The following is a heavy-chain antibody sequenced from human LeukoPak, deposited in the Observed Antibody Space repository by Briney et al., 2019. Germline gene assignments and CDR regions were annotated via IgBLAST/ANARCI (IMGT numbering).Heavy chain of an antibody. CDR2: ISSSSSV. CDR1: GFTFNSYS. Sequence: GGSLRLSCAASGFTFNSYSMNWVRQAPGKGLEWISYISSSSSVYYADSVKGRFTISRDNTKNSLYLQMNSLRAEDTAVYYCARDGVYDFWSGSFDYWGQGTLVTVSS. D-gene: IGHD3-3*01. CDR3: ARDGVYDFWSGSFDY. V-gene: IGHV3-48*04. J-gene: IGHJ4*02.